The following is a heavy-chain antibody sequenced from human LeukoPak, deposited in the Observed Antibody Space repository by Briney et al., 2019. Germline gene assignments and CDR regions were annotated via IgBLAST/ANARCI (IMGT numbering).Heavy chain of an antibody. CDR3: AGIAAAGTSLDY. D-gene: IGHD6-13*01. J-gene: IGHJ4*02. V-gene: IGHV3-23*01. CDR1: GFTFSSYA. CDR2: ISGSGGST. Sequence: SGGSLRLSCAASGFTFSSYAMSWVRQAPGKGLEWVSAISGSGGSTYYADSVKGRFTISRDNSKNTLYLQMNSLRAEDTAVYYCAGIAAAGTSLDYWGQGTLVTVSS.